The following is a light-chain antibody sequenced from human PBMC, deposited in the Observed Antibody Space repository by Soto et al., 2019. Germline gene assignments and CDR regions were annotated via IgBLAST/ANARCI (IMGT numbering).Light chain of an antibody. CDR1: SSAVGGYNY. CDR2: EVS. V-gene: IGLV2-14*01. Sequence: QSVLTQPASVSGSPGQSITISCTGTSSAVGGYNYVSWYQQHPGKAPKLMIYEVSNRPSGVSNRFSGSKSGNTASLTISGLQAEDEADYYCSSYTSSSTPVFGTGTKLTVL. CDR3: SSYTSSSTPV. J-gene: IGLJ1*01.